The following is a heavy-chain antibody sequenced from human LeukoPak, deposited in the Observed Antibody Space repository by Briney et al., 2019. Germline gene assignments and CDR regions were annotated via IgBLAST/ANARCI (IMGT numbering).Heavy chain of an antibody. CDR2: IDYSGST. D-gene: IGHD1-26*01. V-gene: IGHV4-59*01. Sequence: SETLSLTCTVSGGSISGYYWSWIRQPPGKGLEWIAYIDYSGSTNYNPSLKSRLTISLDASKNQFSLKLSSVTAADTAVYYCARDRRRDRLHAFDIWGQGTMVTVSS. J-gene: IGHJ3*02. CDR1: GGSISGYY. CDR3: ARDRRRDRLHAFDI.